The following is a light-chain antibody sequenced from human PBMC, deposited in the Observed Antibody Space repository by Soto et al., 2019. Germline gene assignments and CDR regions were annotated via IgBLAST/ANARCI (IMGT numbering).Light chain of an antibody. CDR3: QHYGSSPPMYT. CDR2: GAS. J-gene: IGKJ2*01. CDR1: QSVSSSS. V-gene: IGKV3-20*01. Sequence: EIVLTQSPGTLSLSPGERATLSCGASQSVSSSSLAWYQQKPGQAPRLLIYGASTRAAGIPDRFSGSGSGTDFTLTIARVEPDDFAVYYCQHYGSSPPMYTFGQGTKLDIK.